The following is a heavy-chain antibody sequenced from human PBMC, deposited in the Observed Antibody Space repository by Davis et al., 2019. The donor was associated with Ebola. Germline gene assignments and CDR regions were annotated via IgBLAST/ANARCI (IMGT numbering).Heavy chain of an antibody. CDR1: GLTSSSYG. CDR2: IYHSGST. J-gene: IGHJ6*02. D-gene: IGHD5-12*01. Sequence: MPGRSLTPSCPASGLTSSSYGMHWVRQAPGKGLEWLGEIYHSGSTNYNPSLKSRVTISVDKSKNQFSLKLSSVTAADTAVYYCARVYSGYDLYYYYGMDVWGQGTTVTVSS. V-gene: IGHV4-4*02. CDR3: ARVYSGYDLYYYYGMDV.